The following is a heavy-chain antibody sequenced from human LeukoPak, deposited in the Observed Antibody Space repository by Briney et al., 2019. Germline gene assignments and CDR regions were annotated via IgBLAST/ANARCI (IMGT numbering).Heavy chain of an antibody. CDR2: ISSSSSTI. CDR3: ARRDSSSWSFDY. Sequence: GGSLRLSCAASGFTFSSYSMNWVRQAPGKGLEWVSYISSSSSTICYADSVKGRFTISRDNAKNSLYLQMNSLRAEDTAVYYCARRDSSSWSFDYWGQGTLVTVSS. D-gene: IGHD6-13*01. CDR1: GFTFSSYS. J-gene: IGHJ4*02. V-gene: IGHV3-48*01.